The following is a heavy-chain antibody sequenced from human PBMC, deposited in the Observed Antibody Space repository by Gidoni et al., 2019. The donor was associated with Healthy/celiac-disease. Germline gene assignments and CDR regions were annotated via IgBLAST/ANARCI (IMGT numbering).Heavy chain of an antibody. CDR2: ISGSGGST. CDR1: GLPFRSYA. V-gene: IGHV3-23*01. CDR3: AKDPGPGYCSGGSCYGLDY. D-gene: IGHD2-15*01. Sequence: EVQLLVSWGCLVQPGGSLRLSCAASGLPFRSYALRWVRQSPGKGLEWVSAISGSGGSTYYADSVKGRFTISRDNSKNTRYLQMNSLRAEDTAVYYCAKDPGPGYCSGGSCYGLDYWGQGTLVTVSS. J-gene: IGHJ4*02.